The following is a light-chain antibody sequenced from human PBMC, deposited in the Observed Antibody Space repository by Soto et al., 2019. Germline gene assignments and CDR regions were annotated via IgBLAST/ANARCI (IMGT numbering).Light chain of an antibody. CDR3: CSYAGVSTFV. V-gene: IGLV2-23*02. CDR2: EVT. Sequence: QSVLTQPASVSGSPGQSITISCPGTSSYVGSYDLVSWYQQHPGKAPRLIIYEVTKRPSGVSNRFSGSKSGSTASLTFSGLQAEDEADYFCCSYAGVSTFVFGTGTKVTVL. J-gene: IGLJ1*01. CDR1: SSYVGSYDL.